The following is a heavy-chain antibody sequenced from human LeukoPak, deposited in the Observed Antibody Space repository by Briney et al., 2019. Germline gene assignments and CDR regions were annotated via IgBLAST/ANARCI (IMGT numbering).Heavy chain of an antibody. Sequence: SETLSLTCTVSGGSISSSSYYWGWIRQPPGKGLEWIGSIYYSGSTYYNPSLKSRVTISADTSKNQFSLKLSSVTAADTAVYYCASGRWPPTPFDYWGQGTLVTVSS. CDR3: ASGRWPPTPFDY. V-gene: IGHV4-39*01. CDR2: IYYSGST. J-gene: IGHJ4*02. D-gene: IGHD5-24*01. CDR1: GGSISSSSYY.